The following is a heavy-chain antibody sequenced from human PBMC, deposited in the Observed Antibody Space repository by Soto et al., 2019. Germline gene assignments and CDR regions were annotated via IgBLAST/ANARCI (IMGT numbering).Heavy chain of an antibody. J-gene: IGHJ4*02. CDR1: GIAFSSYG. D-gene: IGHD6-19*01. Sequence: GGSLRLSCAASGIAFSSYGMHWVRQAPGKGLEWVAVIWYDGSNKYYAESVKGRFTISRDNSKKTLYLQMNNLRAEDTAVYYCARDSHVGSGWQLTADYWGQGTLVTVSS. CDR2: IWYDGSNK. CDR3: ARDSHVGSGWQLTADY. V-gene: IGHV3-33*01.